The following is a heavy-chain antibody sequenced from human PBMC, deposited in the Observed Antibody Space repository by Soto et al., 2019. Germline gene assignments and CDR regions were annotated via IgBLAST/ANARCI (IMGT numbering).Heavy chain of an antibody. CDR1: GGSFSGYY. D-gene: IGHD3-22*01. CDR3: ARAVDSSGYYDY. V-gene: IGHV4-34*01. J-gene: IGHJ4*02. Sequence: QVQLQQWGAGLLKPSETLSLTCAVYGGSFSGYYWSWIRQPPGKGLEWIGEINHSGSTNYNPSLKSRVTISVDTSKNQFSLKLSSVTAADTAVYYCARAVDSSGYYDYWGQGTLVTVSS. CDR2: INHSGST.